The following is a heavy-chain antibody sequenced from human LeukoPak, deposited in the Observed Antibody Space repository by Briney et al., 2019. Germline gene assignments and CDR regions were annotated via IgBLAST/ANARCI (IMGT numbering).Heavy chain of an antibody. J-gene: IGHJ4*02. CDR3: ASGGYSYGFDY. V-gene: IGHV4-39*07. Sequence: SETLSLTCTVSGGSISSRSYYWGWLRQPPGTGLEWIGKISDSGSTYYSPSLRSRVTISIDMSKNQLSLKLSSVTAADTAMYYCASGGYSYGFDYWGQGTLVTVSS. CDR1: GGSISSRSYY. D-gene: IGHD5-18*01. CDR2: ISDSGST.